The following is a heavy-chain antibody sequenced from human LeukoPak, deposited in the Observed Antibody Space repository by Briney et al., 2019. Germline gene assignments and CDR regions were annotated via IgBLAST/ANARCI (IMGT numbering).Heavy chain of an antibody. Sequence: GASVKVSCKASGYTFTSYYMHWVRQAPGQGLEWMGIINPSGGSTSYAQKFQGRVTMTRDTSTSTVYMELSSLRAEDTAVYYCARGTPSEYYYDSSGEDAFDIWGQGTMVTVSS. D-gene: IGHD3-22*01. CDR1: GYTFTSYY. CDR2: INPSGGST. V-gene: IGHV1-46*01. J-gene: IGHJ3*02. CDR3: ARGTPSEYYYDSSGEDAFDI.